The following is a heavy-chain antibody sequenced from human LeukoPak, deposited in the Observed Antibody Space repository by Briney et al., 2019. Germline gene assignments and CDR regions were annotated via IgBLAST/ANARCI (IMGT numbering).Heavy chain of an antibody. D-gene: IGHD5-18*01. Sequence: PSETLSLTCAVYGGSFSGYYWSWICQPPGKGLEWIGEINHSGSTNYNPSLKSRVTISVDTSKNQFSLKLSSVTAADTAVYYCRGYSYGPADYWGQGTLVTVSS. CDR1: GGSFSGYY. V-gene: IGHV4-34*01. J-gene: IGHJ4*02. CDR3: RGYSYGPADY. CDR2: INHSGST.